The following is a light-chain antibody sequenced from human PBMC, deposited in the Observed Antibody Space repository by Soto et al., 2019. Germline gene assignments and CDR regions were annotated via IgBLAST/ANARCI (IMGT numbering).Light chain of an antibody. V-gene: IGKV3-15*01. J-gene: IGKJ2*01. CDR2: GAS. CDR3: QQRSKWPPYT. CDR1: QSVSSN. Sequence: ETVMTQSPATLSVSPGERATLSCRASQSVSSNLAWFQQKPGQAPRLLIYGASTRATGVPARFSGSGSGTEFTLTISGLQSEDIAIYYCQQRSKWPPYTFGQGTKLEIK.